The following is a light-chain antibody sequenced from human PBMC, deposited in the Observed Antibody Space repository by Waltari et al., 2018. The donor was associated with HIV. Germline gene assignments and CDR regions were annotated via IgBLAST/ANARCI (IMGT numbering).Light chain of an antibody. Sequence: DIHLTQSPSFLSASVGDRVTITCRADVAISDYLVWYQQKPGTAPKVLIYGSSTLQRWVPSRVSGSGSGTNFILTISSLQPEDFATYYCQQSESYPITFGQGTRLDIK. CDR3: QQSESYPIT. CDR2: GSS. V-gene: IGKV1-9*01. CDR1: VAISDY. J-gene: IGKJ5*01.